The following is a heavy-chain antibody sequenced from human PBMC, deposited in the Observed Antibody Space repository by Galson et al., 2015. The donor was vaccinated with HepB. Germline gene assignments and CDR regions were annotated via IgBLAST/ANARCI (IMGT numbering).Heavy chain of an antibody. Sequence: QSGAEVKKPGESLKISCKGSGYSFTSYWIGWVRQMPGKGLEWMGIIYPGDSDTRYSPSFQGQVTISADKSIGTAYLQWSSLKASDAAMYYCARRVHGRWFGELTDAFDIWGQGTMVTVSS. CDR2: IYPGDSDT. CDR1: GYSFTSYW. D-gene: IGHD3-10*01. J-gene: IGHJ3*02. V-gene: IGHV5-51*01. CDR3: ARRVHGRWFGELTDAFDI.